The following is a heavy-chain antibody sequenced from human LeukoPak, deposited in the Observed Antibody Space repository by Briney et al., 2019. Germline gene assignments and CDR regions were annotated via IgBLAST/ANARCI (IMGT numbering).Heavy chain of an antibody. CDR2: IYPGDSDT. CDR3: ARRYCSSTSCYAYFDY. D-gene: IGHD2-2*01. J-gene: IGHJ4*02. CDR1: GYSFTSYW. Sequence: GASLQISCKGSGYSFTSYWIGWVRPLPGKGLEWMGIIYPGDSDTRYSPSFQGQVTISADKSVSTAYLQWSSLKAPDTAMYYCARRYCSSTSCYAYFDYWGQGTLVTVSS. V-gene: IGHV5-51*01.